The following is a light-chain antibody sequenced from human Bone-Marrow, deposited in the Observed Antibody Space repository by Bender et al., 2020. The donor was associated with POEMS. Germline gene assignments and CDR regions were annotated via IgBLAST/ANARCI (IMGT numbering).Light chain of an antibody. CDR3: YSYGSSFTSVI. J-gene: IGLJ2*01. CDR1: SIGRNP. V-gene: IGLV1-44*01. CDR2: ADD. Sequence: QSVLTQPPSASGTPGQRVTISCSGGSIGRNPINWYQQLPGTAPRLVIYADDRRPSGVPNRFSASKSGSSASLAISGLQAEDEADYYCYSYGSSFTSVIFGGGTKLTVL.